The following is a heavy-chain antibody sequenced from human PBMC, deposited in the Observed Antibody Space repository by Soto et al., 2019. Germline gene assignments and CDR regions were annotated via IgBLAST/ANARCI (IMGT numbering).Heavy chain of an antibody. CDR2: ISNNEANE. D-gene: IGHD3-3*02. V-gene: IGHV3-30*18. CDR3: AKDGPPGIFFVQAGDGIRDTVPVSAFLLNRSSDL. J-gene: IGHJ2*01. Sequence: PGTGLEWVAVISNNEANEYYADSVKGRFTIYRDNSKNTLYLQMNSLRAEDTAVYYCAKDGPPGIFFVQAGDGIRDTVPVSAFLLNRSSDL.